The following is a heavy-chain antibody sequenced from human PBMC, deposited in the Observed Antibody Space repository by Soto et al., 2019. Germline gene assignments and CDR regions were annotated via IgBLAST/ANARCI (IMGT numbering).Heavy chain of an antibody. CDR3: ARVRIAVAGTRYFQH. V-gene: IGHV1-2*02. CDR2: INPNSGCT. J-gene: IGHJ1*01. Sequence: ASVKVSCKASGYTFTGYYMHWVRQAPGQGLEWMGWINPNSGCTNYAQKFQGRVTMTRDTSISTAYMELSRLRSDDTAVYYCARVRIAVAGTRYFQHWGQGTLVTVSS. D-gene: IGHD6-19*01. CDR1: GYTFTGYY.